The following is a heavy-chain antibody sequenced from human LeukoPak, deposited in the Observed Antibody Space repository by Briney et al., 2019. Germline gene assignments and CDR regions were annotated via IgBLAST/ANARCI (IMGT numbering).Heavy chain of an antibody. CDR2: INAGNGNT. J-gene: IGHJ1*01. D-gene: IGHD2-21*02. CDR1: GYTFTSYA. V-gene: IGHV1-3*01. CDR3: AREGVVVTAIRSEYFQH. Sequence: GASVKVSGKASGYTFTSYAMHWVRQAPGQRLEWMGWINAGNGNTKYSQKFQGRVTITRDTSASTAYMELSSLRSEDTAVYYCAREGVVVTAIRSEYFQHWGQGTLVTVSS.